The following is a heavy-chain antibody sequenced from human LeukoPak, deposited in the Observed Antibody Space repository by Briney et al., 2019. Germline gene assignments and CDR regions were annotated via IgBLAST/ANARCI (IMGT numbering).Heavy chain of an antibody. CDR3: VRLDKGTVDY. D-gene: IGHD3-10*01. CDR2: IFYTGNN. J-gene: IGHJ4*02. Sequence: SETLSLTCTVSSGSITNNYWGFLRQSPGKGLEWIGYIFYTGNNKYTPSLKSRVTISVDTFRNQFSLRLSSVTAADTAVYYCVRLDKGTVDYWGQGILVTVSS. V-gene: IGHV4-59*01. CDR1: SGSITNNY.